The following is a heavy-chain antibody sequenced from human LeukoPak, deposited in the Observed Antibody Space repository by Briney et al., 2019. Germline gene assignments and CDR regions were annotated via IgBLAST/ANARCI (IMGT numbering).Heavy chain of an antibody. CDR2: ISDRGGST. V-gene: IGHV3-23*01. J-gene: IGHJ4*02. CDR1: GFTFSSYS. CDR3: AKRGVVIRVILVGFHKQAYYFDS. D-gene: IGHD3-10*01. Sequence: GGSLRLSCAASGFTFSSYSMNWVRQAPGRGLEWVAGISDRGGSTNYADSVKGRFTISRDNAKNTLYLQMNSLRAEDTAVYFCAKRGVVIRVILVGFHKQAYYFDSWGQGALVTVSS.